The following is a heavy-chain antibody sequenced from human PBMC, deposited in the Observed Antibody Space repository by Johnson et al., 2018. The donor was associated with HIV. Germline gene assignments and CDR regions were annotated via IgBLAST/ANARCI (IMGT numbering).Heavy chain of an antibody. J-gene: IGHJ3*02. V-gene: IGHV3-53*01. CDR3: ARGGLGFQNIHDPLDI. CDR2: IYSGGST. CDR1: GFTVSSNY. Sequence: EVQLVESGGGLIQPGGSLRLSCAASGFTVSSNYMSWVRQAPGKGLEWVSVIYSGGSTYYPDSVKGRFTISRDNAKNSLYLQMNSLRAEDTALYYCARGGLGFQNIHDPLDIWGQGTMVTVSS. D-gene: IGHD1/OR15-1a*01.